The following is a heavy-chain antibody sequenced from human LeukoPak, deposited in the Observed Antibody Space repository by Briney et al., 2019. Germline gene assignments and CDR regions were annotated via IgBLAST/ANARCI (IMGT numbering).Heavy chain of an antibody. CDR3: ARSPTVTTPRLYYYYGMDV. V-gene: IGHV3-74*01. CDR1: GFTFSSYW. D-gene: IGHD4-17*01. J-gene: IGHJ6*02. Sequence: PGGSLRLSCAASGFTFSSYWMHWVRQAPGKGLVWVSRINSDGSSTSYADSVKGRFTISRDNAKNTLYLQMNSLRAEDTAVYYCARSPTVTTPRLYYYYGMDVWGQGTTVTVSS. CDR2: INSDGSST.